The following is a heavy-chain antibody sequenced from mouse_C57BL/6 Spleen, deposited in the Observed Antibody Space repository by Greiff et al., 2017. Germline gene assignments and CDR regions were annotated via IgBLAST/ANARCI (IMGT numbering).Heavy chain of an antibody. D-gene: IGHD4-1*01. CDR2: ISSGSSTI. V-gene: IGHV5-17*01. CDR1: GFTFSDYG. Sequence: EVKLVESGGGLVKPGGSLKLSCAASGFTFSDYGMHWVRQAPEKGLEWVAYISSGSSTIYYADTVKGRFTISRDNAKNTLFLQRTSLRSEDTAMYYCGGKDNWDEGYFDVWGTGTTVTVSS. J-gene: IGHJ1*03. CDR3: GGKDNWDEGYFDV.